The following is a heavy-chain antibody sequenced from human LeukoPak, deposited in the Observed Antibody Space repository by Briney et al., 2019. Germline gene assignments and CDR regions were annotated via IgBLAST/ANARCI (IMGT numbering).Heavy chain of an antibody. CDR1: GFTFDDYG. D-gene: IGHD3-16*01. CDR3: ARDLSLLPSYMDV. Sequence: GGSLRLSCAASGFTFDDYGMSWVRQAPGKGLEWVSGINRKGGSTAYADSVKGRFTISRDNAKNSLYLQMNSLRAEDTALYYCARDLSLLPSYMDVWGKGTTVTVSS. V-gene: IGHV3-20*04. J-gene: IGHJ6*03. CDR2: INRKGGST.